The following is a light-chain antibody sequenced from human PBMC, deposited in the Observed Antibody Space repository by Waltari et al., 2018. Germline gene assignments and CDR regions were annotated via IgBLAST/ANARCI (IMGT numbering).Light chain of an antibody. J-gene: IGKJ4*01. V-gene: IGKV1-27*01. CDR1: KGISNY. CDR2: AAS. Sequence: DIQMTQSPSSLSASVGDSVTITCRASKGISNYLAWYQQKPGKVPKLLIYAASTLQSGVASRFSGSGSGTDFTLTISSLQPEDFATYYCQKYNSALGVTFGGGTKVEIK. CDR3: QKYNSALGVT.